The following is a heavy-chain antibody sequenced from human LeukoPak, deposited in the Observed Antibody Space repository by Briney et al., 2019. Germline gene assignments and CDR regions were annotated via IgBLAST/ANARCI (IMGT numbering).Heavy chain of an antibody. CDR1: GYSFTAHY. CDR3: SRSSGAAGAVGY. V-gene: IGHV1-2*02. CDR2: INPNTGGT. D-gene: IGHD6-13*01. Sequence: ASVKVSCKASGYSFTAHYIHWVRQAPGQGLEWMGSINPNTGGTNYAEKFQGRVTMTSDTSTTTAYMGLSSLSSDDTAVYFCSRSSGAAGAVGYWGQGTLVTVSS. J-gene: IGHJ4*02.